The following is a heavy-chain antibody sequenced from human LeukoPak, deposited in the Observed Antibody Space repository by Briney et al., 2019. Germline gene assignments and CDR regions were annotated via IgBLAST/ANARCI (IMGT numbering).Heavy chain of an antibody. CDR2: IWYDGSNK. CDR1: GFTFSSYG. D-gene: IGHD5-24*01. CDR3: ARERVEMATISSFDY. V-gene: IGHV3-33*01. J-gene: IGHJ4*02. Sequence: GGSLRLSCAASGFTFSSYGMHWVRQAPGKGLEWVAVIWYDGSNKYCADSVKGRFTISRDNSKNTLYLQMNSLRAEDTAVYYCARERVEMATISSFDYWGQGTLVTVSS.